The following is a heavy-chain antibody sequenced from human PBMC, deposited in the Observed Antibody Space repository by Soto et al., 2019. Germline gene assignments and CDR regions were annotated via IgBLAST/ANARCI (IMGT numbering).Heavy chain of an antibody. V-gene: IGHV4-4*07. D-gene: IGHD5-12*01. CDR1: GDSISTSY. J-gene: IGHJ6*02. CDR3: VRGPRNSGYGTGAGFYYYYNGMDV. Sequence: QVQLRESGPGLVKPSETLSLTCSVSGDSISTSYWSWIRQAAEKRPEWIGRIHSTGNSHYNPSLRSRVSMSMDTSKKEIYLELTSVTAADTAVYYCVRGPRNSGYGTGAGFYYYYNGMDVWGQGTTVTVSS. CDR2: IHSTGNS.